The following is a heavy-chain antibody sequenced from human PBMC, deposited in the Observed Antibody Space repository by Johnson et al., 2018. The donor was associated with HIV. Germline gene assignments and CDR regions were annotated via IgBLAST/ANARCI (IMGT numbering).Heavy chain of an antibody. J-gene: IGHJ3*02. CDR2: INGNGGST. CDR1: GFTFDYYG. Sequence: VLLVESGGGVVRPGGSLRLSCAASGFTFDYYGMSWVRQAPGKGLEWVSGINGNGGSTDYADSVKGRFTISRDNAMNSLYLQMNSLKTEDTAVYYCTDGESFFDIWGQGTMVTVSS. CDR3: TDGESFFDI. V-gene: IGHV3-20*04. D-gene: IGHD3-10*01.